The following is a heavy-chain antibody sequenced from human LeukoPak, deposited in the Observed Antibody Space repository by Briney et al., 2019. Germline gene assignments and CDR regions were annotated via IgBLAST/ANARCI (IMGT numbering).Heavy chain of an antibody. V-gene: IGHV4-4*02. CDR2: IHHSGTT. Sequence: PSGTLSLTCAVSGGSISSGWWWSWVRQSPGKGLEWIAEIHHSGTTHYNPSLKSRLSISVDKSKNQFSLKLTSMAAADTAVYYCARGLFGEFFYYYYVDVWGKGTTVTVSS. CDR1: GGSISSGWW. J-gene: IGHJ6*03. CDR3: ARGLFGEFFYYYYVDV. D-gene: IGHD3-10*01.